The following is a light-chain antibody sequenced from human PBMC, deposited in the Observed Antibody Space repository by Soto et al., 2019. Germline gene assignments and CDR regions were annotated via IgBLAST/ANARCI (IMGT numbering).Light chain of an antibody. CDR2: GAS. V-gene: IGKV3D-20*02. CDR1: QSVSSSY. CDR3: QQRSNWPPIT. Sequence: EIVVTQSPGTLSLSAGEIATLTCRASQSVSSSYLAWYKQKPGQAPRLLIYGASTRAAGIPARCSGSGSGTDFTLTISSLEPENFAVYYCQQRSNWPPITFGQGTRLE. J-gene: IGKJ5*01.